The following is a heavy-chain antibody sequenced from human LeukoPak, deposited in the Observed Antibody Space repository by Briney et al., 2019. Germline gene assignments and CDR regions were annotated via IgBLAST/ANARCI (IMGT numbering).Heavy chain of an antibody. D-gene: IGHD7-27*01. CDR2: IYYSRST. CDR3: ARVDANWGVVDY. J-gene: IGHJ4*02. V-gene: IGHV4-30-4*01. CDR1: GGSISSGDYY. Sequence: SQTLSLTCTVSGGSISSGDYYWSWIRQPPGKGLEWIGYIYYSRSTYYNPSLKSRVTISVDTSKNQFSLKLSSVTAADTAVYYCARVDANWGVVDYWGQGTLVTVSS.